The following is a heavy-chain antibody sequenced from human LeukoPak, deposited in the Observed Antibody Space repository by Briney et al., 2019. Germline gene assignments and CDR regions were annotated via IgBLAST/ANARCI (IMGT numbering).Heavy chain of an antibody. V-gene: IGHV3-53*01. Sequence: PGGSPRLSCTVSGFTVSSNSMSWVRQAPGKGLEWVSFIYSDNTHYSDSVKGRFTISRDNAKNSLYLQMNSLRAEDTAVYYCAKDSPPDIWGPGTMVTVSS. CDR1: GFTVSSNS. CDR3: AKDSPPDI. CDR2: IYSDNT. J-gene: IGHJ3*02.